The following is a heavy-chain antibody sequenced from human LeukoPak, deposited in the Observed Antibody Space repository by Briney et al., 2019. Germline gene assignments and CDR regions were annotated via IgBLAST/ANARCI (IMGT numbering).Heavy chain of an antibody. V-gene: IGHV3-7*01. CDR3: ARVSHFDWPYYYYYYMDV. D-gene: IGHD3-9*01. CDR1: GFTFSSYW. J-gene: IGHJ6*03. Sequence: GGSLRLSCAASGFTFSSYWMSWVRQAPGKGLEWVANIKQDGSEKYYVDSVKGRFTISRDNAMNSLYLQMNSLRAEDTAVYYCARVSHFDWPYYYYYYMDVWGKGTTVTVSS. CDR2: IKQDGSEK.